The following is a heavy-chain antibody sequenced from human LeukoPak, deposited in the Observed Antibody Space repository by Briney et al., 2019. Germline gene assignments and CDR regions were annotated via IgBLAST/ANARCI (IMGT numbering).Heavy chain of an antibody. CDR3: AKDGGWDCSSTSXXXXXXXXXXXXDV. CDR1: GFTFSSYA. Sequence: GGSLRLSCAASGFTFSSYAMSWVRQAPGKGLEWVSAISGSGGSTYYADSVKGRFTTSRDNSKNTLYLQMNSLRAEDTAVYYCAKDGGWDCSSTSXXXXXXXXXXXXDV. CDR2: ISGSGGST. J-gene: IGHJ6*01. V-gene: IGHV3-23*01. D-gene: IGHD2-2*01.